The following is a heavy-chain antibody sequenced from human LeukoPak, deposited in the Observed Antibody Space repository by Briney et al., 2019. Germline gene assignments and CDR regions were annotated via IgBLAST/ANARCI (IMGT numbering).Heavy chain of an antibody. CDR1: GGSIGSYY. V-gene: IGHV4-59*08. CDR2: IYYSGST. CDR3: ARRYGDSEAHFDY. D-gene: IGHD4-17*01. Sequence: SETLPLTCTVSGGSIGSYYWSWIRQPPGKGLEWIGYIYYSGSTNYNPSLKSRVTISVDTSKNQFSLKLSSVTAADTAVYYCARRYGDSEAHFDYWGQGTLVTVSS. J-gene: IGHJ4*02.